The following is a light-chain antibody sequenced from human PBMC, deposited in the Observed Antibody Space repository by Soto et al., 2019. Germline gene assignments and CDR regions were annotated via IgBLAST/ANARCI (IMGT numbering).Light chain of an antibody. CDR1: QSVSSNY. CDR2: GAS. J-gene: IGKJ2*01. Sequence: EIVLTQSPGTLSLYPGERATLSCRASQSVSSNYLAWYQQKPGQAPRLLIYGASSRATGTPDRFSGSGSGTDFTLTISRLEPEDFAVYYCQQYGTSPQTFGQGTKLEI. V-gene: IGKV3-20*01. CDR3: QQYGTSPQT.